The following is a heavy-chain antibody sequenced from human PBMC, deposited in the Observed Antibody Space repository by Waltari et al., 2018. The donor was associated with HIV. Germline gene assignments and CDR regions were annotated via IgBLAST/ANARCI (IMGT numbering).Heavy chain of an antibody. CDR2: RAYDGRNK. CDR1: GFTFTTYG. Sequence: QLAESGGGVVQPGRSLRLSCAGSGFTFTTYGLHWVRQAPGKGMEWVAARAYDGRNKKYVDSVKGRFTISRDNSKNTLYLQMNSPRAEDTAIYYCAKESDYGDFSVDYWGQGTLVTVSS. V-gene: IGHV3-30*18. D-gene: IGHD4-17*01. CDR3: AKESDYGDFSVDY. J-gene: IGHJ4*02.